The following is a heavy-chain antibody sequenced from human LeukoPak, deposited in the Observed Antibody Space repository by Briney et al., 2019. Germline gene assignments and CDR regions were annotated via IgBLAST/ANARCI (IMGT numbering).Heavy chain of an antibody. D-gene: IGHD6-19*01. Sequence: SQTLSLTCAISGDSVSSNSAAWNCIRQSPSRGLEWLGRTYYRSKWYNDYAVSVKSRITINPDTSKNQFSLQLNSVTPEDTAVYYCARASVPYSSGWYILDYWGQGTLVTVSS. CDR1: GDSVSSNSAA. V-gene: IGHV6-1*01. CDR2: TYYRSKWYN. CDR3: ARASVPYSSGWYILDY. J-gene: IGHJ4*02.